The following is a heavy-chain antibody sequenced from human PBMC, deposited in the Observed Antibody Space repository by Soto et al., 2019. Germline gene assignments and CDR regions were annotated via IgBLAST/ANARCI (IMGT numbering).Heavy chain of an antibody. CDR1: GGSISSGGYY. V-gene: IGHV4-30-4*08. CDR2: IYYSGST. D-gene: IGHD3-22*01. Sequence: SETLSLTCTVSGGSISSGGYYWSWIRQHPGKGLEWIGYIYYSGSTYYNPSLKSRVTISVDTSKNQFSLKLSSVTAADTAVYYCARDSSYYYDSSGYSGVFDYWGQGTLVTVSS. CDR3: ARDSSYYYDSSGYSGVFDY. J-gene: IGHJ4*02.